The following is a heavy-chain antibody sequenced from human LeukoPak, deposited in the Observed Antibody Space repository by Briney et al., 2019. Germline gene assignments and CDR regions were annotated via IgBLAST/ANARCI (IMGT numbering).Heavy chain of an antibody. CDR3: AKDLIVVGGYYFDY. V-gene: IGHV3-23*01. Sequence: GGSLRLSRAASGFTFSSYAMSWVRQAPGKGLEWVSAISGSGGSTYYADSVKGRFTISRDNSKNTLYLQMNSLRAEDTAVYYCAKDLIVVGGYYFDYWGQGTLVTVSS. J-gene: IGHJ4*02. D-gene: IGHD3-22*01. CDR2: ISGSGGST. CDR1: GFTFSSYA.